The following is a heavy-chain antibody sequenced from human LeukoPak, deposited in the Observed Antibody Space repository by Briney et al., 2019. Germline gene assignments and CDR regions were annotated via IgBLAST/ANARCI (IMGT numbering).Heavy chain of an antibody. Sequence: LGESLKISCKGSGYSFTSYWIGWVRQMPGKGLEWMGIIYPGDSDTRYSPSFQGQVTISADKSISTAYLQWSSLKASDTAMYYCARHLGATVNTLYYFDYWGQGTLVTVSS. D-gene: IGHD4-17*01. CDR3: ARHLGATVNTLYYFDY. CDR2: IYPGDSDT. J-gene: IGHJ4*02. CDR1: GYSFTSYW. V-gene: IGHV5-51*01.